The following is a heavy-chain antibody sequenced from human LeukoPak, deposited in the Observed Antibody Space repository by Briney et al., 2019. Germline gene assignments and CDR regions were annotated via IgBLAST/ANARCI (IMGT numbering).Heavy chain of an antibody. CDR2: ISGSGGST. Sequence: PGWXLRLSCAASGFTFSSYAMSWVRQAPGKGLEWVSAISGSGGSTYYADSVKGRFTISRDNSKNTLYLQMNSLRAEDTAVYYCAKASFPVVVAPTSLWWGQGTLVTVSS. CDR3: AKASFPVVVAPTSLW. CDR1: GFTFSSYA. J-gene: IGHJ4*02. D-gene: IGHD2-15*01. V-gene: IGHV3-23*01.